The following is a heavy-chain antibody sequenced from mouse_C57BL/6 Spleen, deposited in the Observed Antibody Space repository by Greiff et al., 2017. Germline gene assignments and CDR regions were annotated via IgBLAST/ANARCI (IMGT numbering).Heavy chain of an antibody. CDR3: TTGGLRPPGY. CDR2: IDPENGDT. D-gene: IGHD3-2*02. Sequence: EVKVVESGAELVRPGASVKLSCTASGFNIKDDYMHWVKQRPEQGLEWIGWIDPENGDTEYASKFQGKATITADTSSNTAYLQLSSLTSEDTAVYYCTTGGLRPPGYWGQGTTLTVSS. CDR1: GFNIKDDY. V-gene: IGHV14-4*01. J-gene: IGHJ2*01.